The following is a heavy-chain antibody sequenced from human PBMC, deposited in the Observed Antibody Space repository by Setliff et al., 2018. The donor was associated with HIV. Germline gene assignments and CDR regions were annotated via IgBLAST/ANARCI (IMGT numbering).Heavy chain of an antibody. Sequence: SETLSLTCTVSGGSISTYYWTWIRQPPGKGLEWIGYIYTSGSTSYNPSLKSRLTISLDTSKTRLSLRLGSVTAADTAVYYCARRIPLRQWMVPGDSFDVWGRGTKVTVSS. J-gene: IGHJ3*01. CDR2: IYTSGST. D-gene: IGHD3-10*01. CDR3: ARRIPLRQWMVPGDSFDV. V-gene: IGHV4-4*09. CDR1: GGSISTYY.